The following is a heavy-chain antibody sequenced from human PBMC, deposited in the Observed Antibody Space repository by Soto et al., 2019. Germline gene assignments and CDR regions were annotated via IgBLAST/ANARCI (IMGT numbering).Heavy chain of an antibody. CDR3: AREVVNSYGRGRAFDF. CDR2: NNPRDGGT. J-gene: IGHJ4*02. D-gene: IGHD5-18*01. CDR1: GYTFTTYY. V-gene: IGHV1-46*01. Sequence: ASVKVSCKASGYTFTTYYMHWVRQAPGQGLEWMGVNNPRDGGTSYAQMFQGRVSMTRDTSTSTVYMELSSLTSEDTAVYYCAREVVNSYGRGRAFDFWGQGTLVTVSS.